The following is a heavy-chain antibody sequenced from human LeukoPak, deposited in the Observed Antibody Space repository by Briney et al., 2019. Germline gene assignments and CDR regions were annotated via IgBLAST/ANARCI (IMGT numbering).Heavy chain of an antibody. CDR3: ARGHNI. V-gene: IGHV4-30-2*01. CDR2: IYHSGST. Sequence: SETLSLTCAVSGGSISSGGYSWSWIRQPPGKGLEWIGYIYHSGSTYYNPSLKSRVTISVDRSKNQFSLKPSSVTAADTAVYYCARGHNIWGQGTMVTVSS. CDR1: GGSISSGGYS. J-gene: IGHJ3*02.